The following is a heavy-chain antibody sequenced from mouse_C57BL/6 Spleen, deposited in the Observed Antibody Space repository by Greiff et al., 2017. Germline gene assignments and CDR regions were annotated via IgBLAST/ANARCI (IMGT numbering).Heavy chain of an antibody. Sequence: VQLQESGPELVKPGASVKLSCKASGYTFTSYDINWVKQRPGQGLEWIGWIDPRDGSTKYNEKFKGKATLTVDTSSSTAYMELHSLTSEDSAVCFGARRSIYYGNFIDYWGQGTTLTVSS. J-gene: IGHJ2*01. CDR3: ARRSIYYGNFIDY. V-gene: IGHV1-85*01. D-gene: IGHD2-1*01. CDR2: IDPRDGST. CDR1: GYTFTSYD.